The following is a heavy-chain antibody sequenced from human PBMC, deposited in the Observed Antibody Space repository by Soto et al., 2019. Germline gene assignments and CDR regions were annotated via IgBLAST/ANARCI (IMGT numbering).Heavy chain of an antibody. J-gene: IGHJ4*02. Sequence: QVQLVESGGGVVQPGRSLRLSCAASGFTFSSYAMHWVRQAPGKGLEWVAVISYDGSNKYYADSVKGRFTISRDNSKNPLYLQMNSLRAEDTAVYYCARWRVAVAHFDYWGQGTLFTVSS. V-gene: IGHV3-30-3*01. CDR3: ARWRVAVAHFDY. D-gene: IGHD6-19*01. CDR2: ISYDGSNK. CDR1: GFTFSSYA.